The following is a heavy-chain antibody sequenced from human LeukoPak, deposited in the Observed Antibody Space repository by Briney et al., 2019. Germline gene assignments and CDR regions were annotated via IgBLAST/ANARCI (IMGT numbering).Heavy chain of an antibody. J-gene: IGHJ4*02. V-gene: IGHV3-21*01. Sequence: PGGSLRLSCAASGFTFSSYSMNWVRQAPGKGLEWVSSISSSSSYIYYADSVKGRFTISRDNAKNSLYLQMNSLRAEDTAVYYCARAQPSRSWPDYWGRETRVPVPS. CDR3: ARAQPSRSWPDY. CDR1: GFTFSSYS. D-gene: IGHD6-13*01. CDR2: ISSSSSYI.